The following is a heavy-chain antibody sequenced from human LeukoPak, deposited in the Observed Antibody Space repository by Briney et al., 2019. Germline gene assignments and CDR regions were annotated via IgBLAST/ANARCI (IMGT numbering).Heavy chain of an antibody. V-gene: IGHV3-23*01. J-gene: IGHJ4*02. CDR3: AKDHYYDSSGYYAY. CDR1: GFTFSSYA. Sequence: GGSLRLSCAASGFTFSSYAMSWVRQAPGKGLEWVSAISASGGSTYYADSVKGRFTISRDNSKNTLYLQMNSLRAEDTAVYYCAKDHYYDSSGYYAYWGQGTLVTVSS. D-gene: IGHD3-22*01. CDR2: ISASGGST.